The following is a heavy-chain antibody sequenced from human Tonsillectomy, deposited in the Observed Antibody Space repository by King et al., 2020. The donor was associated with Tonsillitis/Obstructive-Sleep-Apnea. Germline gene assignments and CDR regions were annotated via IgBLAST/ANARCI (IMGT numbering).Heavy chain of an antibody. J-gene: IGHJ3*02. V-gene: IGHV4-59*01. CDR3: ARVDGWGSISHAFDI. CDR2: INYSGTT. CDR1: GGSIRGYY. D-gene: IGHD2-21*01. Sequence: QLQESGPGLVKPSETLSLTCTVSGGSIRGYYWNWIRQPPGKGLEWIGYINYSGTTNYIPSLKSRVSISVDTSKIHFSLQLTSVTAADTAVYYCARVDGWGSISHAFDIWGQGTMVTVSS.